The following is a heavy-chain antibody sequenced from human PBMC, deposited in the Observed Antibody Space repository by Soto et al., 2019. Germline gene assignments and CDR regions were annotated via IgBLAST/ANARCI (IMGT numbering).Heavy chain of an antibody. CDR2: VADNGNNK. CDR1: GFTFDNYA. CDR3: ARGTIRVGIPLSDFHX. Sequence: PGGSLRLSCAASGFTFDNYAMHWVRQGPGGGLEWVSAVADNGNNKNYADSVKGRFTISRDNSKLTMFLQLTSLKEDDTGVYYCARGTIRVGIPLSDFHXWGRATPVTVSX. J-gene: IGHJ5*02. V-gene: IGHV3-30*03. D-gene: IGHD3-3*01.